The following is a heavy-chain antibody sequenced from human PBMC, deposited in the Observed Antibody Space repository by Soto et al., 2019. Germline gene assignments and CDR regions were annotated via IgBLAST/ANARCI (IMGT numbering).Heavy chain of an antibody. CDR1: GFTFYSYA. V-gene: IGHV3-23*01. Sequence: EVQLLASGGGLVQPGGSLRLSCAASGFTFYSYAMDWVRQAPGKGLEWVSSISARSDNTYYADSVKGRFTISRDHSKSTLYQQVNSLRAVDTAIYYCAKRGDSYYYGMNVWGQGTTVTVSS. J-gene: IGHJ6*02. CDR3: AKRGDSYYYGMNV. CDR2: ISARSDNT. D-gene: IGHD3-10*01.